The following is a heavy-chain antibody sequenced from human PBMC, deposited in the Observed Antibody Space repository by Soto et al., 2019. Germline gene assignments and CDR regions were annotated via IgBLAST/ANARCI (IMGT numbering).Heavy chain of an antibody. V-gene: IGHV4-59*01. Sequence: SETVSLTCTVSGGSISSYYWSWIRKPPGKGLEWIGYIYYSGSTNYNPSLKSRVTISVDTSKNQFSLKLSSVTAADTAVYYCARGPHRRFLEWLETYYYYYGMDVWGQGTTVTVSS. CDR2: IYYSGST. CDR1: GGSISSYY. D-gene: IGHD3-3*01. CDR3: ARGPHRRFLEWLETYYYYYGMDV. J-gene: IGHJ6*02.